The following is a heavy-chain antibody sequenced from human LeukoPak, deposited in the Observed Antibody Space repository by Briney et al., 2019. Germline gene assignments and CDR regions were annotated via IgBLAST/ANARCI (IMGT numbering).Heavy chain of an antibody. J-gene: IGHJ3*02. CDR2: MNPNSGNT. CDR1: GYTFTSYD. CDR3: ARGTVLARIGAFYI. D-gene: IGHD1-14*01. V-gene: IGHV1-8*03. Sequence: ASVKVSCKASGYTFTSYDINWVRQATGQGLEWMGWMNPNSGNTGYAQKFQGRVTITRNTSISTAYIELSSLRSGDTAWYYCARGTVLARIGAFYIWGQGNIVNVSS.